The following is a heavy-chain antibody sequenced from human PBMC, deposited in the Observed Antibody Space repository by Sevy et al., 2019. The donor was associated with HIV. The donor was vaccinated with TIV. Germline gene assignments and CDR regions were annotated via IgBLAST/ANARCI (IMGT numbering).Heavy chain of an antibody. J-gene: IGHJ1*01. D-gene: IGHD3-10*01. Sequence: GGSLRLSCAASGFTFSSFWMRWVRQAPGKGLVWLSRINTDGSSTTYADSVKGRFTISRDNAKNTVYLQMNTLRAEDTAVYYCTTANYGSLTYPEYFQHWGQGTLVTVSS. CDR2: INTDGSST. CDR3: TTANYGSLTYPEYFQH. V-gene: IGHV3-74*01. CDR1: GFTFSSFW.